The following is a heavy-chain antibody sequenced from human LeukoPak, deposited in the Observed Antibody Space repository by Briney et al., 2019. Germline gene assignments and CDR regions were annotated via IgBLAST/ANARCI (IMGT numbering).Heavy chain of an antibody. D-gene: IGHD4-17*01. J-gene: IGHJ4*02. V-gene: IGHV5-51*01. CDR2: IYPGDSDT. CDR1: GYSFTSYW. Sequence: GGSLKISCKGSGYSFTSYWIGWVRQVPGKGLEWMGIIYPGDSDTRYSPSFQGQVTISADKSISTAYLQWSSLKASDTAMYYCARRHDLYYGDPYYFDYWGQGTLVTVSS. CDR3: ARRHDLYYGDPYYFDY.